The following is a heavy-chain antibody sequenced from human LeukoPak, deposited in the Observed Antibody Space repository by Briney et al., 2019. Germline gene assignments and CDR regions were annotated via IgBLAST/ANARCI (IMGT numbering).Heavy chain of an antibody. D-gene: IGHD3-3*01. CDR1: GGSISSGDYY. Sequence: SETLSLTCTVSGGSISSGDYYWSWIRQPPGKGLEWIGYIYYSGSTYYNPSLKSRVTISVDTSKNQFSLKLSSVTAADTAVYYCARLRSLEWLVGNWFDPWGQGTLVTVSS. CDR3: ARLRSLEWLVGNWFDP. J-gene: IGHJ5*02. CDR2: IYYSGST. V-gene: IGHV4-30-4*08.